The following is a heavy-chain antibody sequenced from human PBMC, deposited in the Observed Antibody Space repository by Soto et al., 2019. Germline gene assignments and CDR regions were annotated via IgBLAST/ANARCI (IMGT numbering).Heavy chain of an antibody. Sequence: ASVKVSCKASGYTFTSYDINWVRQATGQGLEWMGWMNPNSGNTGYAQKFQGRVTMTRNTSISTAYMELSSLRSEDTAVYYCVSGSSYGSGTKNWGQGTLVTVSS. D-gene: IGHD3-10*01. J-gene: IGHJ4*02. V-gene: IGHV1-8*01. CDR2: MNPNSGNT. CDR3: VSGSSYGSGTKN. CDR1: GYTFTSYD.